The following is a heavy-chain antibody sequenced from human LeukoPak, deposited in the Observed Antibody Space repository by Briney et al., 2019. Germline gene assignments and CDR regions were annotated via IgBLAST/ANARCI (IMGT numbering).Heavy chain of an antibody. D-gene: IGHD6-19*01. J-gene: IGHJ4*02. CDR3: ARVDSSGWYDY. CDR1: GFTFSSYS. V-gene: IGHV3-21*05. CDR2: ISSSSSYI. Sequence: GGSLRLSCAASGFTFSSYSMNWVRQAPGKGLEWVSYISSSSSYIYYADSVKGRFTISRDNAKNSLYLQMNSLRAEDTAVYYCARVDSSGWYDYWGQGTLVTVSS.